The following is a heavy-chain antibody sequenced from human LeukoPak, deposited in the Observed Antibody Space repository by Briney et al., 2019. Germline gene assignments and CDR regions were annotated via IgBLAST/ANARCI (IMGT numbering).Heavy chain of an antibody. CDR3: ARQSGYCSSTSCLNWFDP. Sequence: GESLKISCKGSGYSFTSYWIGWVRQMPGKGLEWMGIIYPGDSDTRYSPSFQGQVTISADESISTAYLQWSSLKASDTAMYYCARQSGYCSSTSCLNWFDPWGQGTLVTVSS. J-gene: IGHJ5*02. CDR2: IYPGDSDT. CDR1: GYSFTSYW. V-gene: IGHV5-51*01. D-gene: IGHD2-2*01.